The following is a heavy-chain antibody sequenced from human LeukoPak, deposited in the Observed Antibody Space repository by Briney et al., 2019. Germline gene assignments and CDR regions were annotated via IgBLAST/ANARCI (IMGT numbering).Heavy chain of an antibody. Sequence: SETLSLTCTVSGGSISSYYWSWIRQPPGKGLEWVGYIYYSGSTNYNPSLKSRVTISVDPSKNQFSLKLSSVTAADTAVYYCARIPYYYDSSGYSDDAFDIWGQGTMVTVSS. CDR2: IYYSGST. J-gene: IGHJ3*02. CDR1: GGSISSYY. CDR3: ARIPYYYDSSGYSDDAFDI. V-gene: IGHV4-59*01. D-gene: IGHD3-22*01.